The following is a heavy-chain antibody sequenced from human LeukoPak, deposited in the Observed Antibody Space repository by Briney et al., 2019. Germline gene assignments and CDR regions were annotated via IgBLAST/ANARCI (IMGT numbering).Heavy chain of an antibody. CDR1: AFTFSTYG. CDR2: ISYDESNK. CDR3: AKDLIYSSSWPRFDY. J-gene: IGHJ4*02. Sequence: GGSLRLSCAASAFTFSTYGMHWVRQAPGKGLEWVAVISYDESNKYYADSVKGRFTISRDNSKNMLYLQMNSLRAEDTAVYYFAKDLIYSSSWPRFDYWGQGTLVTVSS. V-gene: IGHV3-30*18. D-gene: IGHD6-13*01.